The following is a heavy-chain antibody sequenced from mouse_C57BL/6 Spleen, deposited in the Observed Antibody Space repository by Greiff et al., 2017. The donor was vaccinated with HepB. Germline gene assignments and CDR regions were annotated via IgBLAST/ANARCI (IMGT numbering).Heavy chain of an antibody. CDR2: INPNNGGT. CDR3: ARENDYARYFDV. J-gene: IGHJ1*03. V-gene: IGHV1-18*01. CDR1: GYTFTDYN. D-gene: IGHD2-4*01. Sequence: EVQLQQSGPELVKPGASVKIPCKASGYTFTDYNMDWVKQSHGKSLEWIGDINPNNGGTIYNQKFKGKATLTVDKSSSTAYMELRSLTSEDTAVYYCARENDYARYFDVWGTGTTVTVSS.